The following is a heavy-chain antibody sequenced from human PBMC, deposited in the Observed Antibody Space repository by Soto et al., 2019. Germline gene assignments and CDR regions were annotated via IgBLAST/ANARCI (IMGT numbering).Heavy chain of an antibody. CDR2: ISAGGDTT. CDR1: GFTFSNYP. V-gene: IGHV3-23*01. J-gene: IGHJ4*02. CDR3: ARRV. Sequence: EVQVSESGGGLLQPGGSLRLSCATSGFTFSNYPMNWVRQAPGKGLEWVSGISAGGDTTYYADSVKGRFTIFRDNSKNSVSLQMNSLRVEDTAVYYCARRVWGQGTLVTVSS.